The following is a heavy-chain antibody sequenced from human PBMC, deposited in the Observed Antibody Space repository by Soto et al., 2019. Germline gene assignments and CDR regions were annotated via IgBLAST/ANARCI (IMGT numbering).Heavy chain of an antibody. CDR2: IYWDDDK. J-gene: IGHJ3*01. V-gene: IGHV2-5*02. CDR3: AHRQMGLQNSDEAFDV. Sequence: QITLKESGPILVKPTQTLTLTCTFSGFSLSTSGVAVAWIRQPPGKALEWLSLIYWDDDKRYSPSLKTRLTITTDTSKNQVVLTLINMDPVDTATYYCAHRQMGLQNSDEAFDVWGQGTKVTVSS. D-gene: IGHD1-7*01. CDR1: GFSLSTSGVA.